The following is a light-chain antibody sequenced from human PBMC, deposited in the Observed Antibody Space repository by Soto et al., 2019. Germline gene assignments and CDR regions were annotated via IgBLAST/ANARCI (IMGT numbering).Light chain of an antibody. CDR2: KAS. Sequence: DIQMTQSPSTLSASVGDRVTITCRANQSISSWLAWYQQKPGKAPKLLIYKASNLESGVPSRFSGSGSGTEFTLTVSCLQPDDFATYYCQQYDTYSRTFGQGTKVEIK. CDR3: QQYDTYSRT. V-gene: IGKV1-5*03. J-gene: IGKJ1*01. CDR1: QSISSW.